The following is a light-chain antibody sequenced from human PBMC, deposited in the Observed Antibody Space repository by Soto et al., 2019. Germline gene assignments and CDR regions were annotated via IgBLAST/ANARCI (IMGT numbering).Light chain of an antibody. V-gene: IGKV3-15*01. J-gene: IGKJ4*01. CDR1: QGIGST. Sequence: EIVMTQSPATLSVSLGEGATLSCRASQGIGSTLAWYQHKPGQTPRLLIYDASTRATGVPARFSGSGSGTEFTLTINSLQSEDFAVYYCQRYNNWPLTFGGGTKVESK. CDR3: QRYNNWPLT. CDR2: DAS.